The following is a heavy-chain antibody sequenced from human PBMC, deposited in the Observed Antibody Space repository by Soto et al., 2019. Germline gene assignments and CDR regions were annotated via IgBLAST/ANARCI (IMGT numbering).Heavy chain of an antibody. J-gene: IGHJ5*02. Sequence: QVQLVQSGAEVKKPGASVKVSCKASGYTFTSYAMHWVRQAPGQRLEWMGWINAGNGNTKYSQKFQGRVTITRDTSASTAYMELSSLRSEDTAVYYCARYYDSSGYGWFDPWGQGTLVTVSS. CDR1: GYTFTSYA. D-gene: IGHD3-22*01. V-gene: IGHV1-3*01. CDR3: ARYYDSSGYGWFDP. CDR2: INAGNGNT.